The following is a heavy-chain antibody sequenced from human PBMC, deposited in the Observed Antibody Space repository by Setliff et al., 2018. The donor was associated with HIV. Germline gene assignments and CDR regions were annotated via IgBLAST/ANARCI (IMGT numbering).Heavy chain of an antibody. D-gene: IGHD3-16*02. Sequence: SSETLSLTCAVFGVSFSNYYWSWVRQPPGKGLEFIAEIDHEGTTNYNPSLKSRATISVDTSKNHLSLKLTSMTAADTGVYFCTLTHVGAQTHVGIPMIDNFWGQGTLVTVSS. J-gene: IGHJ4*02. V-gene: IGHV4-34*01. CDR3: TLTHVGAQTHVGIPMIDNF. CDR1: GVSFSNYY. CDR2: IDHEGTT.